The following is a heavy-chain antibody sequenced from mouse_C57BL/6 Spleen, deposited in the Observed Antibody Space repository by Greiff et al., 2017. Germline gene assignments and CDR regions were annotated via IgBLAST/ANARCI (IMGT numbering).Heavy chain of an antibody. D-gene: IGHD1-1*02. V-gene: IGHV7-3*01. CDR1: GFTFTDYY. CDR2: IRNKANGYTT. CDR3: ARYSGGSFAY. Sequence: EVKLVESGGGLVQPGGSLSLSCAASGFTFTDYYMSWVRQPPGKALEWLGFIRNKANGYTTEYSASVKGRFTISRDNSQSILYLQMNALGAEDSATYYCARYSGGSFAYWGQGTLVTVSA. J-gene: IGHJ3*01.